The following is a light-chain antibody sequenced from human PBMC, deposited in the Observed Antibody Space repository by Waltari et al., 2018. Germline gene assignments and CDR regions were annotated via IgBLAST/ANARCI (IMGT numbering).Light chain of an antibody. Sequence: EIVLTQSPGTLSLSPGERATLSCRANQSVSRTLAWYQQKPGQAPRLLIYGASTRATGIPERFSGGGSGTDFSLTISRLEPEDFAVYYCQHYVSLPATFGQGTKVEIK. CDR3: QHYVSLPAT. V-gene: IGKV3-20*01. CDR1: QSVSRT. CDR2: GAS. J-gene: IGKJ1*01.